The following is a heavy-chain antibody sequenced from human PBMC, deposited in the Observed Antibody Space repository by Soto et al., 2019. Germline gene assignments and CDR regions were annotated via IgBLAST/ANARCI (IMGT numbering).Heavy chain of an antibody. CDR1: GCTFSSYA. Sequence: SVKVSCKASGCTFSSYAISWVRQAPGQGLEWMGGIIPIFGTANYAQKFQGRVTITADESTSTAYMELSSLRSEDTAVYYCARGGFGELLSPYYYYYGMDVWG. V-gene: IGHV1-69*01. CDR2: IIPIFGTA. CDR3: ARGGFGELLSPYYYYYGMDV. J-gene: IGHJ6*02. D-gene: IGHD3-10*01.